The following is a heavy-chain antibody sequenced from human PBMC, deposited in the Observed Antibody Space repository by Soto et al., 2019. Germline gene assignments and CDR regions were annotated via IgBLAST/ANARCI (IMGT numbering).Heavy chain of an antibody. D-gene: IGHD3-3*01. CDR3: ARERKFDFWRKGLDV. Sequence: ASVKVSCKASGYTFTGYYMHWVRQAPGQGLEWMGWINPNSGGTNYAQKFQGRVTMTRDTSISTAHMELSSLQSEDTAVYYCARERKFDFWRKGLDVWGQGTTVTVSS. J-gene: IGHJ6*02. CDR1: GYTFTGYY. CDR2: INPNSGGT. V-gene: IGHV1-2*02.